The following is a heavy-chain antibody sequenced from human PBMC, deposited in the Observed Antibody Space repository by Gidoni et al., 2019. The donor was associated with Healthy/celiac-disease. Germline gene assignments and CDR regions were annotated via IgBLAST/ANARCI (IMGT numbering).Heavy chain of an antibody. CDR2: ISYDGSNK. J-gene: IGHJ6*03. CDR1: GFTFSSYA. Sequence: QVQLVASVGGVVPPGRSLRLSCAASGFTFSSYAMHWVRQAPGKGLEWVAVISYDGSNKYYADSVKGRFTISRDNSKNTLYLQMNSLRAEDTAVYYCARVQSYYYYYMDVWGKGTTVTVSS. CDR3: ARVQSYYYYYMDV. V-gene: IGHV3-30-3*01.